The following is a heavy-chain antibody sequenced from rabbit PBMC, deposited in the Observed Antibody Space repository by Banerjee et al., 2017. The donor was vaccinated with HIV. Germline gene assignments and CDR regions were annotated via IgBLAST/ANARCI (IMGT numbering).Heavy chain of an antibody. CDR2: IYTGAGST. V-gene: IGHV1S45*01. J-gene: IGHJ4*01. CDR1: GFSFSSNYY. CDR3: AIAPYYTYGGAGYAYATLFNL. D-gene: IGHD6-1*01. Sequence: QEQLEESGGDLVKPEGSLTLTCTASGFSFSSNYYMCWVRQTPGKGLEWIGCIYTGAGSTYYANWAKGRFTISKTASTTVTLQMTGLTAADTATYFCAIAPYYTYGGAGYAYATLFNLWGPGTLVTVS.